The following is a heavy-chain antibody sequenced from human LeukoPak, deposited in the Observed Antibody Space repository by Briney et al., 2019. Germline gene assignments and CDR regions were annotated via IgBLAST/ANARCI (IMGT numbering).Heavy chain of an antibody. Sequence: GASVKVSCKASGYTFTGYYMHWVRQAPGQGLEWMGWINPNSGGTNYAHKFQGRVTMTRDTSISTAYMELSRLRSDDTAVYYCARDSSSSWYVPWFDPWGKGTLVTVSS. V-gene: IGHV1-2*02. CDR2: INPNSGGT. D-gene: IGHD6-13*01. J-gene: IGHJ5*02. CDR1: GYTFTGYY. CDR3: ARDSSSSWYVPWFDP.